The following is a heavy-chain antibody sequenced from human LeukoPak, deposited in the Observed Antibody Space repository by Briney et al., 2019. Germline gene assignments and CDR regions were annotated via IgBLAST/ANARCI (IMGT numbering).Heavy chain of an antibody. Sequence: SETLSLTCAVYGGSFSGYYWSWIRQPPGKGLEWIGEINHSGSTNYNPSLKSRVTISVDTSKNQFSLKLSSVTAADTAVYYCARGSRASKNWGQGTLVTVSS. CDR2: INHSGST. D-gene: IGHD2-2*01. J-gene: IGHJ4*02. V-gene: IGHV4-34*01. CDR3: ARGSRASKN. CDR1: GGSFSGYY.